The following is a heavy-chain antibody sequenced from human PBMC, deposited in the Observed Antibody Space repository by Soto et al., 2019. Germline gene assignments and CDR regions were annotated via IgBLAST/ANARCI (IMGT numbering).Heavy chain of an antibody. D-gene: IGHD3-3*01. CDR3: AVGRYYDFWSGYHIPYYYGMDV. J-gene: IGHJ6*02. Sequence: GASVKVSCKASGGTFSSYAISWVRQAPGQGLEWMGGIIPIFGTANYAQKFQGRVTITADESTSTAYMELSSLRSEDTAVYYCAVGRYYDFWSGYHIPYYYGMDVWGQGPTVTVSS. CDR1: GGTFSSYA. CDR2: IIPIFGTA. V-gene: IGHV1-69*13.